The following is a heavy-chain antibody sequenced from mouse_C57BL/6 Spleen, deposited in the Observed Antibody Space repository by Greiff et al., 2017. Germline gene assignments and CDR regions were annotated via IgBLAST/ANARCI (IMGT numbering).Heavy chain of an antibody. D-gene: IGHD2-1*01. CDR2: INYDGSST. J-gene: IGHJ2*01. V-gene: IGHV5-16*01. CDR1: GFTFSDYY. CDR3: AREAYGNYYIDY. Sequence: EVKLMESAGGLVQPGSSMKLSCTASGFTFSDYYMAWVRQVPEKGLEWVANINYDGSSTYYLDSLKSRFIISRDNAKNILYLQMSSLKSEDTATYKCAREAYGNYYIDYWGQGTTLTGSS.